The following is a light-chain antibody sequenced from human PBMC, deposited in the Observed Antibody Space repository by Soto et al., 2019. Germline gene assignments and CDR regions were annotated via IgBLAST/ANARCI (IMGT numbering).Light chain of an antibody. J-gene: IGLJ1*01. CDR2: EVS. CDR3: SSYSASSTPV. CDR1: SSDVGSYNY. V-gene: IGLV2-14*01. Sequence: QSALTQPASVSGSPGQSITISCTGTSSDVGSYNYVSWYLQYPGKAPKLIIYEVSNRPSGVSNRFSGSKSGNTASLTISGLQAEDEADYFCSSYSASSTPVFGTGTKLTV.